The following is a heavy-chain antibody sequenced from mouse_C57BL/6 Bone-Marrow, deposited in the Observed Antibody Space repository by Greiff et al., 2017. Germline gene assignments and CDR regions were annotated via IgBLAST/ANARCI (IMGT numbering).Heavy chain of an antibody. CDR1: GYTFTSYG. CDR3: ARDYGSYFDY. Sequence: QVQLQQSGAELARPGASVKLSCKASGYTFTSYGISWVKQRTGQGLEWIGEIYPRSGNTYYNEKFKGKATLTADKSSSTAYMEIRSLTYEDSAVYFCARDYGSYFDYWGQGTTLTVSS. CDR2: IYPRSGNT. V-gene: IGHV1-81*01. D-gene: IGHD1-1*01. J-gene: IGHJ2*01.